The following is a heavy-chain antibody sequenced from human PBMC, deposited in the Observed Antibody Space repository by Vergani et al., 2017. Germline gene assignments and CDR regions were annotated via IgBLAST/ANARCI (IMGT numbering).Heavy chain of an antibody. CDR2: IWESGSDK. CDR3: ARARCIETCYMSNWLDS. CDR1: GSTFNSYS. V-gene: IGHV3-7*01. Sequence: VQLVESGGALVQPGGSLRLSCAASGSTFNSYSMGWVRQAPGKGLAWVANIWESGSDKFYVDSVRGRFTISRDNAKNSLYLQMNCLRVEDTGVYYCARARCIETCYMSNWLDSWGQGTLVTVSS. D-gene: IGHD3-9*01. J-gene: IGHJ5*01.